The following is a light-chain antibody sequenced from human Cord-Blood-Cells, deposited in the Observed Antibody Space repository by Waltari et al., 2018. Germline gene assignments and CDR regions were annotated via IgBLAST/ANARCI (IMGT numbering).Light chain of an antibody. CDR1: SSNIGSTY. Sequence: QSVLTQPPSASGTPGQRVTISCSGSSSNIGSTYLYWYQQLPGTAPKLLIYRNNQRPSGVPDRFSGSKSGTSASLAISGLRSEDEADYYCAAWDDSLSVWVFGGGTKLTVL. CDR3: AAWDDSLSVWV. J-gene: IGLJ3*02. CDR2: RNN. V-gene: IGLV1-47*01.